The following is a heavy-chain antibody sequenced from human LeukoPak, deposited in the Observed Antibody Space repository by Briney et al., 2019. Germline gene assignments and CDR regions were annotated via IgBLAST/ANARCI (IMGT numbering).Heavy chain of an antibody. CDR3: AKPAPLKDYGDGYYFDY. J-gene: IGHJ4*02. V-gene: IGHV3-23*01. Sequence: GGSLRLSCSASGFTFTTYGMNWVRQAPGKGLEWVSGIGGSGVRTYYADSVKGRFTISRDNSKNTLYLQMNSLRAEDTAVYYCAKPAPLKDYGDGYYFDYWGQGTLVTVSS. CDR2: IGGSGVRT. D-gene: IGHD4-17*01. CDR1: GFTFTTYG.